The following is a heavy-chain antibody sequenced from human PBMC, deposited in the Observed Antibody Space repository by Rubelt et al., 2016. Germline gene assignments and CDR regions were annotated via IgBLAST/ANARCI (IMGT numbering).Heavy chain of an antibody. Sequence: QLQLQESGPGLVKPSETLSLTCTVSGGSISSGSHHWGWIRQPPGKGLEWIGSAPYSGSTYSNPSLRSRVTMSVDTSKNQFSLKLSSVTAADTAVYYCARHAFIVTTGSFWDYWGQGTLITVSS. J-gene: IGHJ4*02. CDR3: ARHAFIVTTGSFWDY. CDR1: GGSISSGSHH. CDR2: APYSGST. D-gene: IGHD4-17*01. V-gene: IGHV4-39*01.